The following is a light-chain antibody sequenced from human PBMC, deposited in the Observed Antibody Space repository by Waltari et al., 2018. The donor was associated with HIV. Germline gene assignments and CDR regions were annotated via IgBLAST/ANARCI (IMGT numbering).Light chain of an antibody. V-gene: IGKV1-5*03. CDR1: QSIRNY. J-gene: IGKJ1*01. Sequence: DIEVTQPPSTLTAPVGDTVSLTCRASQSIRNYLSWYQQKPGRAPQLLISEASNLESGVPSRFSGSGSGTVFTLTISSLQPDDFATYYCLQYDNLWTFGQGTKVE. CDR3: LQYDNLWT. CDR2: EAS.